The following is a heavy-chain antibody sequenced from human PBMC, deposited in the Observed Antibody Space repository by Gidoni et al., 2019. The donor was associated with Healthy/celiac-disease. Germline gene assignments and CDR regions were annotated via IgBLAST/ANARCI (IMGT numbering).Heavy chain of an antibody. V-gene: IGHV4-34*01. CDR2: INYSGST. Sequence: QVLLQQWGAGLWKPSETLSLTCAVYGGSFSGYYWNWIRQPSGKGLEWIGEINYSGSTNYNPSLKSRVTISVDTSKNEFSLKLSSVTAADTAVYYCARGDSGDCGGDCRGAFDIWGPGTMVTVSS. J-gene: IGHJ3*02. D-gene: IGHD2-21*01. CDR1: GGSFSGYY. CDR3: ARGDSGDCGGDCRGAFDI.